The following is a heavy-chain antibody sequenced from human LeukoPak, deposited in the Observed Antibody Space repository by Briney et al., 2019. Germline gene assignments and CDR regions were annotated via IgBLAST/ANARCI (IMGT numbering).Heavy chain of an antibody. V-gene: IGHV1-24*01. Sequence: ASVKVSCKVSGYTLTELSMHWVRQAPGKGLEWMGGFDPEDGETIYAQKFQGRVTMTEDTSTDTAYMELSSLRSEDTAVYYCATMLTAAGKDWFDPWGQGTLVTVSS. CDR2: FDPEDGET. CDR1: GYTLTELS. J-gene: IGHJ5*02. CDR3: ATMLTAAGKDWFDP. D-gene: IGHD6-13*01.